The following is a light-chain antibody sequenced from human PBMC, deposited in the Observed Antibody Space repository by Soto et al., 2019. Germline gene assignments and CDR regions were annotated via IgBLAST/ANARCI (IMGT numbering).Light chain of an antibody. CDR2: AAS. CDR1: QSISSY. Sequence: EIQMTRSPSSLSASVGEGVSVACGASQSISSYLNWYQQKPGKAPKLLIYAASSLQSGVPSRFSGSGSGTDFTLTISSLQPEDFATYYCQQSYSTLRTFGQGTKVDIK. J-gene: IGKJ1*01. CDR3: QQSYSTLRT. V-gene: IGKV1-39*01.